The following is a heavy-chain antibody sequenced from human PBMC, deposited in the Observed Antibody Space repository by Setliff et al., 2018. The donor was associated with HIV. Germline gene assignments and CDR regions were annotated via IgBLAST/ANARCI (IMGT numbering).Heavy chain of an antibody. Sequence: SETLSLTCTVYGGSFSGHYWGWVRQPPGKGLEWIGEINNSGSTNYNPSLKSRVTISVDTSKDQFSLKLTSVTAADTAVYFCARYRAGQKFYFDFWGQGTLVTVSS. CDR1: GGSFSGHY. CDR3: ARYRAGQKFYFDF. J-gene: IGHJ4*02. V-gene: IGHV4-34*01. D-gene: IGHD1-1*01. CDR2: INNSGST.